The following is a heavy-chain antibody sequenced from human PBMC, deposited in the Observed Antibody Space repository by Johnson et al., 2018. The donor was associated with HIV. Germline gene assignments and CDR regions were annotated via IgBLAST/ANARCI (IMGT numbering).Heavy chain of an antibody. D-gene: IGHD6-19*01. Sequence: DVQLAESGGGVVRPGGSLRLSCAASGITFDDYGMSWVRQAPGKGLEWVSGINWNGGSTGYADSVKGRFTISRDNAKNSLYLKMNSLRAEDTALYYCARDNIYGSAWGDAFDVWGQGTMVTVSS. CDR2: INWNGGST. CDR1: GITFDDYG. CDR3: ARDNIYGSAWGDAFDV. J-gene: IGHJ3*01. V-gene: IGHV3-20*04.